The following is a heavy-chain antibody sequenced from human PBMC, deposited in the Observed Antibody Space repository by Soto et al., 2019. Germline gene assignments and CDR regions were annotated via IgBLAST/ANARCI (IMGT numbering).Heavy chain of an antibody. CDR3: ARCSLVVVPAPGFDP. V-gene: IGHV4-30-4*02. D-gene: IGHD2-2*01. CDR1: GASISSGDYF. CDR2: IYDSGSS. Sequence: SETLSLTCTVSGASISSGDYFWSWIRQSPGKGLQWIGYIYDSGSSYYNPSLKSRVTMSVDTSKNQFSLKLSSVSAADTALYYCARCSLVVVPAPGFDPWGRGTLVTVSS. J-gene: IGHJ5*02.